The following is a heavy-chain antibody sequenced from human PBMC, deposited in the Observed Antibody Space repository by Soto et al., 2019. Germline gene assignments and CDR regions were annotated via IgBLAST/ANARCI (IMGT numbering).Heavy chain of an antibody. Sequence: SGGSLRLSCAASGFTFSSYGMHWVRQAPGKGLEWVAVIWYDGSNKYHADSVKGRFTISRDNSKNTLYLQMNSLRAEDTAVYYCAKVPSYDYGDYVLFDYWGQGTLVTVSS. J-gene: IGHJ4*02. CDR2: IWYDGSNK. CDR1: GFTFSSYG. CDR3: AKVPSYDYGDYVLFDY. V-gene: IGHV3-33*06. D-gene: IGHD4-17*01.